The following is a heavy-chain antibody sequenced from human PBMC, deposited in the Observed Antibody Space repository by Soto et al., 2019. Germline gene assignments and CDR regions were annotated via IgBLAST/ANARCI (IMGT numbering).Heavy chain of an antibody. CDR3: ARASEYYYGSGSPRWFDP. D-gene: IGHD3-10*01. J-gene: IGHJ5*02. CDR2: IYYSGST. CDR1: GGSISSGDYY. Sequence: SETLSLTCTVSGGSISSGDYYWSWIRQPPGKGLEWIGYIYYSGSTYYNPSLKSRVTISVDTSKNQFSLKLSSVTAAGTAVYYCARASEYYYGSGSPRWFDPWGQGTLVTVSS. V-gene: IGHV4-30-4*01.